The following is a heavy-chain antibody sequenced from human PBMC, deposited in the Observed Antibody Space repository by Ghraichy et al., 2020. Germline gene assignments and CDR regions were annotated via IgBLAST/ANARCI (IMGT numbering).Heavy chain of an antibody. CDR3: ATRKCSITAYQIRSADSLDI. J-gene: IGHJ3*02. D-gene: IGHD2-2*01. Sequence: GGSLRLSCAASGFTFTNYWMTWVRQAPGKGLEWVANINQDASEKYYVDSVKGRFTVSRDSAKNSLYLQMNSLRAEDTALYYCATRKCSITAYQIRSADSLDIWGQGTMVTVS. CDR2: INQDASEK. V-gene: IGHV3-7*01. CDR1: GFTFTNYW.